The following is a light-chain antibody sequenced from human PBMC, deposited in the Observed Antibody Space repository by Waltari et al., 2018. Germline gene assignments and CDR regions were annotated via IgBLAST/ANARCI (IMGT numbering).Light chain of an antibody. J-gene: IGLJ2*01. CDR3: ATWDDSRSF. Sequence: QSVLTQPPSVSGTPGQRLPISSSGSGANIKSRSICWYQKLAGSAPKLLIFENDQRSSGVPDRFSASKSGTSASLAINGLRSEDEALYYCATWDDSRSFFGGGTKLTVL. CDR1: GANIKSRS. CDR2: END. V-gene: IGLV1-47*01.